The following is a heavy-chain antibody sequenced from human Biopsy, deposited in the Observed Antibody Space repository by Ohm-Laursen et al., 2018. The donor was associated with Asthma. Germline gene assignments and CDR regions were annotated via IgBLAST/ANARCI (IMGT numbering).Heavy chain of an antibody. V-gene: IGHV1-69*01. Sequence: SSVKVSCKSLGGTFNTYVIGWVRQAPGQGLEWMGAINTVFGTTTYPQKFQDRVTITADDSTSTVYMELSSLRSEDTAVYYCARKAGSCISRTCYSLDFWGQGTLVTVSS. CDR2: INTVFGTT. D-gene: IGHD2-2*01. CDR3: ARKAGSCISRTCYSLDF. CDR1: GGTFNTYV. J-gene: IGHJ4*02.